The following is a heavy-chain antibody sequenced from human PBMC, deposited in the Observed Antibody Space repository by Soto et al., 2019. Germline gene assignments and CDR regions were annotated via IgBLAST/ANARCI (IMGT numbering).Heavy chain of an antibody. V-gene: IGHV3-30-3*01. Sequence: QVQLVESGGGVVQPGRSLRLSCAASGFTFSSYAMHWVHQAPGKGLEWVAVISYDGSNKYYADSVKGRFTISRDNSKNTLYLQMNSLRAEDTAVYYCARGYSSSWYLALFDYWGQGTLVTVSS. CDR1: GFTFSSYA. D-gene: IGHD6-13*01. CDR2: ISYDGSNK. J-gene: IGHJ4*02. CDR3: ARGYSSSWYLALFDY.